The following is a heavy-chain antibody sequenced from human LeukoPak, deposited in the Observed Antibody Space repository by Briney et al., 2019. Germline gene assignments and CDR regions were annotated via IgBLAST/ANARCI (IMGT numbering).Heavy chain of an antibody. CDR3: AKERRKYHDILTGYNFDY. V-gene: IGHV3-13*01. CDR1: GFTFSSYD. J-gene: IGHJ4*02. Sequence: GGSLRLSCAASGFTFSSYDIHWVRQATGKGLEWVSGIGTAGEIYYPGSVKGRFTISRENAKNSLYLQMNSLRAGDTAVYYCAKERRKYHDILTGYNFDYWGQGTLVTVSS. D-gene: IGHD3-9*01. CDR2: IGTAGEI.